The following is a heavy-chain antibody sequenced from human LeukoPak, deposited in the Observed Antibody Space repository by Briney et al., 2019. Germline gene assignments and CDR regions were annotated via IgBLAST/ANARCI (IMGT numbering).Heavy chain of an antibody. CDR3: ARLNDSSGLDAFDI. D-gene: IGHD3-22*01. V-gene: IGHV4-31*03. Sequence: SSKTLSLTCTVSGGSISSGGYYWSWIRQHPGKGLEWIGYIYYSGSTYYNPSLKSRVTISVDASKNQFSLKLSSVTAADTAVYYCARLNDSSGLDAFDIWGQGTMVTVSS. CDR2: IYYSGST. J-gene: IGHJ3*02. CDR1: GGSISSGGYY.